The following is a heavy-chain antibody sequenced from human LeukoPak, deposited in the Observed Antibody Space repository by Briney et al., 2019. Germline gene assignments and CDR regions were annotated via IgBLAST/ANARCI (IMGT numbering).Heavy chain of an antibody. D-gene: IGHD3-10*01. CDR2: INPNSGGT. V-gene: IGHV1-2*02. CDR3: ARGHGSYYYYMDV. Sequence: ASVKVSRKASGYTFTDFYMHWVRQAPGQGLEWMGWINPNSGGTNYAQKFQGSVTMTRDTSISTAYMELSRPRSDDTAVYYCARGHGSYYYYMDVWGKGTTVTVSS. J-gene: IGHJ6*03. CDR1: GYTFTDFY.